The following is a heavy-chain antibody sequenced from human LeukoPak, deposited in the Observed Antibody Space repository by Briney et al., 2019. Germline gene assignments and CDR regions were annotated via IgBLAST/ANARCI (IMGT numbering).Heavy chain of an antibody. CDR1: GGSISSSSYY. J-gene: IGHJ4*02. Sequence: SETLSLTCTVSGGSISSSSYYWGWVRQPPGKGLEWIGSIYYSGTTYYNPSLKSRVTISVDTSKNQFSLKLRSVTATDTAVYYCARLPYSSGSYSVFDYWGQGTLVTASS. D-gene: IGHD3-10*01. CDR3: ARLPYSSGSYSVFDY. V-gene: IGHV4-39*01. CDR2: IYYSGTT.